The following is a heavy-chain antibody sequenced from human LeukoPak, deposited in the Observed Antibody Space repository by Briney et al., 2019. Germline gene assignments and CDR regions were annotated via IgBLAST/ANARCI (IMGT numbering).Heavy chain of an antibody. D-gene: IGHD3-10*01. V-gene: IGHV4-39*07. CDR3: ASARGGGPYFDY. J-gene: IGHJ4*02. CDR1: GGSISSSSYY. CDR2: IYYSGST. Sequence: SETLSLTCTVSGGSISSSSYYWGWIRQPPGKGREWIGSIYYSGSTYYNPSLKSRVTISVDTSKNQFSLKLSSVTAAATAGYSCASARGGGPYFDYWGQGTLVTVSS.